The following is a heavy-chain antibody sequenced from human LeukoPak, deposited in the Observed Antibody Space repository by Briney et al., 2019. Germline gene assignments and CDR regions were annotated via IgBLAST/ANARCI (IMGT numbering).Heavy chain of an antibody. CDR1: GGSISSSSYY. Sequence: PSETLSLTCTVSGGSISSSSYYWGWIRQPPGKGLEWIGSIYYSGSTYYNPSLKSRVTISVDTSKNQFSLKLSSVTAADTAVYYCARQGSSGYSPAGFDYWGQGTLVTVSS. V-gene: IGHV4-39*01. CDR2: IYYSGST. D-gene: IGHD3-22*01. CDR3: ARQGSSGYSPAGFDY. J-gene: IGHJ4*02.